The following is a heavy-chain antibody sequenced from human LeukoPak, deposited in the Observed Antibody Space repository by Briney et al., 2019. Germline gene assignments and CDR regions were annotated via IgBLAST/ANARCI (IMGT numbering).Heavy chain of an antibody. V-gene: IGHV4-61*01. CDR3: ARGRSYGFDFDS. CDR1: GVSINTCCYY. D-gene: IGHD5-18*01. J-gene: IGHJ4*02. CDR2: KYYSGST. Sequence: SETLSLTCDVSGVSINTCCYYWTWSRQPPGKGLEWIGYKYYSGSTRYNSSLRSRLTISLDSSKNQFSLRLTSVTAADTAVYYCARGRSYGFDFDSWGPGTLVIVSS.